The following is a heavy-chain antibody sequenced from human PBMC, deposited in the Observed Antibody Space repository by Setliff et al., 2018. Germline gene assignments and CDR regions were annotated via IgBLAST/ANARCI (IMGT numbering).Heavy chain of an antibody. D-gene: IGHD6-6*01. CDR3: ARAEYTSSSLYYYMDV. V-gene: IGHV1-2*06. CDR1: GYTFTDYY. J-gene: IGHJ6*03. Sequence: ASVKVSCKASGYTFTDYYVHWVRQAPGQGLEWVGRINPNSGGTDDAQKFQGRVTMTTDTSINTAYMELSRLTPEDTAVYYCARAEYTSSSLYYYMDVWGKGTTVTVSS. CDR2: INPNSGGT.